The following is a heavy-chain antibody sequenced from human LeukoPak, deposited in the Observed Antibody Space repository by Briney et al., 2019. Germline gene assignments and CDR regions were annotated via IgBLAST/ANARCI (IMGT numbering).Heavy chain of an antibody. CDR3: ATYKNLPHTHFFDF. D-gene: IGHD1-1*01. V-gene: IGHV3-7*02. Sequence: PGVSLTLSCAASGFTFTNYWMYWVPQAPGKGREWVANINEDGSETNYVDSVKGLFTTSRDNARHSLSLQMNGLKSEDTAVYYCATYKNLPHTHFFDFWGQGALVTVSA. J-gene: IGHJ4*02. CDR1: GFTFTNYW. CDR2: INEDGSET.